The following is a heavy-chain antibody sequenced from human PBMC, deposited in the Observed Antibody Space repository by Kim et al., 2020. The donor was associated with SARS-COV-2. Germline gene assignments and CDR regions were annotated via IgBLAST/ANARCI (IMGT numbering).Heavy chain of an antibody. D-gene: IGHD3-10*01. CDR3: AILRKYYYGSGSYADCP. J-gene: IGHJ5*02. CDR2: ISSSSSYI. CDR1: GFTFSSYS. V-gene: IGHV3-21*01. Sequence: GGSLRLSCAASGFTFSSYSMNWVRQAPGKGLEWVSSISSSSSYIYYADSVKGRFTISRDNAKNSLYLQMNSLRAEDTAVYYCAILRKYYYGSGSYADCPWGQGTLVTVSS.